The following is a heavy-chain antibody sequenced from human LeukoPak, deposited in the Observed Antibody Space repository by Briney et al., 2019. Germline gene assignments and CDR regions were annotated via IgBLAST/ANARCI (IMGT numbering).Heavy chain of an antibody. J-gene: IGHJ4*02. CDR3: VRDEYSSSSGRRLHFDY. V-gene: IGHV1-18*01. Sequence: ASVKVSCKASGYTFTSYGISWVRQAPGQGLEWMGWISAYNGNTNYAQKLQGRVTMTTDTSTSTAYMELRSLRSDDTAVYYCVRDEYSSSSGRRLHFDYWGQGTLVTVSS. CDR2: ISAYNGNT. CDR1: GYTFTSYG. D-gene: IGHD6-6*01.